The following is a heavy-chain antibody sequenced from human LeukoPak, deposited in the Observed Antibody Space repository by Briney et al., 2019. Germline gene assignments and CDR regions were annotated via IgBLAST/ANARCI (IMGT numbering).Heavy chain of an antibody. D-gene: IGHD3-22*01. V-gene: IGHV1-18*01. CDR1: GYSFSRYG. J-gene: IGHJ5*02. CDR3: ARDLDYYDGSGSGWFAP. Sequence: GASVKASCKASGYSFSRYGISWVRQAPGQGLEWMGWISTYNGNTNYAPEFQGRVTMTTATSTNTAYMALRSLRSDDKAVYYCARDLDYYDGSGSGWFAPWGKETLVTVSS. CDR2: ISTYNGNT.